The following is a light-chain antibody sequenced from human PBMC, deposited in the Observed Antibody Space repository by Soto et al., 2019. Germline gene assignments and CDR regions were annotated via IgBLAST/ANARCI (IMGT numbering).Light chain of an antibody. CDR1: QTISDY. Sequence: DIQMTQSPSSLSASVGDRVTITCRTSQTISDYLNWYQHKPGKAPKPLISAASSLQSGVPSRFSGSGSGTDFTLTISRLQPEDFATYYCQQSYSTLTFGPGTKVDIK. CDR3: QQSYSTLT. J-gene: IGKJ3*01. V-gene: IGKV1-39*01. CDR2: AAS.